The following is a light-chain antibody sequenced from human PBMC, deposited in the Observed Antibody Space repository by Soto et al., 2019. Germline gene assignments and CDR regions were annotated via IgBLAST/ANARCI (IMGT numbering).Light chain of an antibody. J-gene: IGKJ1*01. CDR1: QTISSW. CDR3: QHYNSYSEA. CDR2: KAS. Sequence: DIHMTQSPSTLSGSVGDRVTITCRASQTISSWLAWYQQKQGKAPKLLIYKASTLKSGVTSRFSGSGSGKELTLTIRSLQPDDFATYYCQHYNSYSEAFGQGTTVDI. V-gene: IGKV1-5*03.